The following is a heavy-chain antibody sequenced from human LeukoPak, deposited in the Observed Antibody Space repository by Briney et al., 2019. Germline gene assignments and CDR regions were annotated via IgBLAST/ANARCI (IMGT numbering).Heavy chain of an antibody. Sequence: PSQTLSLTCTVSGVSLCSVYWCCILQPPGHGLEWCRYIYYSESTNYHPSLKSRVTISVDTSKNQFSLKLSSVTAADTAVYYCARGRLIARKNDAFDIWGQGTMVTVSS. J-gene: IGHJ3*02. CDR1: GVSLCSVY. CDR3: ARGRLIARKNDAFDI. V-gene: IGHV4-59*01. D-gene: IGHD6-13*01. CDR2: IYYSEST.